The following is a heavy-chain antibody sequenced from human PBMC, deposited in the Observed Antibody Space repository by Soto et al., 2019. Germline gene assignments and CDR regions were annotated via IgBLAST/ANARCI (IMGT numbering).Heavy chain of an antibody. CDR1: GGTFIGYY. Sequence: SLTIRHTWAVDGGTFIGYYGSWISQNPGKGLEWIGEINHSGSTNYNPSLKSRVTISVDTSKNQFSLKLSSVTAADTAVYYCARGHDMIVVVITFDYWGQGTLVTVSS. CDR3: ARGHDMIVVVITFDY. CDR2: INHSGST. V-gene: IGHV4-34*01. D-gene: IGHD3-22*01. J-gene: IGHJ4*02.